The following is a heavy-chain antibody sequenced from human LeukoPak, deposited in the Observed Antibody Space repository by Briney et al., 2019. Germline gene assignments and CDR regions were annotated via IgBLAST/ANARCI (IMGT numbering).Heavy chain of an antibody. CDR2: ISGSGGST. CDR1: GFTVIGNY. CDR3: AKDGIYCSSTSCKSYFDY. D-gene: IGHD2-2*01. J-gene: IGHJ4*02. V-gene: IGHV3-23*01. Sequence: PGGSLRLSCAASGFTVIGNYMNWVRQAPGKGLEWVSAISGSGGSTYYADSVKGRFTISRDNSKNTLYLQMNSLRAEGTAVYYCAKDGIYCSSTSCKSYFDYWGQGTLVTVSS.